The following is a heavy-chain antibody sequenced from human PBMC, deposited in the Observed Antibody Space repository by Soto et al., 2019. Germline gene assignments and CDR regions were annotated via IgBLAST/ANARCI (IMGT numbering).Heavy chain of an antibody. V-gene: IGHV1-69*06. Sequence: QVQLLQSGSEVRKPGSSVKVSCKASGGTHNNYAFTWVRQARGQGLEWVGGIIPLFATVVYAQRFEGRVTISADTSTSTAYMELTNLSFDDTAVYYCTIWWEAVRYQSYVLDVWGQGTAITVSS. J-gene: IGHJ6*02. CDR3: TIWWEAVRYQSYVLDV. CDR1: GGTHNNYA. CDR2: IIPLFATV. D-gene: IGHD1-26*01.